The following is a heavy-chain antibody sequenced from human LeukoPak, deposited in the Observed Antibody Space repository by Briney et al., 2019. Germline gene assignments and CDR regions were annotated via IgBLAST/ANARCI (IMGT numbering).Heavy chain of an antibody. J-gene: IGHJ4*02. Sequence: PGGSLRLSCAASGFSFSSYGMHWVRQTPGKGLEWVAIISYDGSNTYYADSAKGRFTISRDNSKNTLYLQMNSLRAEDTAVYYCAKGRSRGIVVVPAAILMDYWGQGTLVTVSS. D-gene: IGHD2-2*02. CDR3: AKGRSRGIVVVPAAILMDY. CDR1: GFSFSSYG. CDR2: ISYDGSNT. V-gene: IGHV3-30*18.